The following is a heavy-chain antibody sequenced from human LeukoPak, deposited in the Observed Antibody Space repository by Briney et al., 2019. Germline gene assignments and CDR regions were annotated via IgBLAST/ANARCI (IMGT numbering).Heavy chain of an antibody. CDR3: QKTAYDILTGYYAFDY. J-gene: IGHJ4*02. Sequence: PGGSLRLSCSASGFTFDDYAMHWFRQAPGKCLNWISGISWNSGSIGYADSVKGRLTISRDNAKNSLYLQMNSLSAEDTVFFFKQKTAYDILTGYYAFDYWGQGTLVTVSS. V-gene: IGHV3-9*01. CDR2: ISWNSGSI. D-gene: IGHD3-9*01. CDR1: GFTFDDYA.